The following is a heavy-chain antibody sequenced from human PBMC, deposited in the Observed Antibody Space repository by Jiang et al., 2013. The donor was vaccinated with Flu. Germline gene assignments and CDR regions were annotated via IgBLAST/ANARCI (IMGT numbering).Heavy chain of an antibody. D-gene: IGHD3-10*01. V-gene: IGHV1-2*02. J-gene: IGHJ5*02. Sequence: SGAEVKKPGASVKVSCKASGYTFTGYYMHWVRQAPGQGLEWMGWINPNSGGTNYAQKFQGRVTMTRDTSISTAYMELSRLRSDDTAVYYCARDLIPYGSGEYNWFDPWGQGTLVTVSS. CDR1: GYTFTGYY. CDR3: ARDLIPYGSGEYNWFDP. CDR2: INPNSGGT.